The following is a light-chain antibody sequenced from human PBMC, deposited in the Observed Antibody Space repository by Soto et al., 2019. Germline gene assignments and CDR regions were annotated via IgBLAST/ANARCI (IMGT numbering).Light chain of an antibody. Sequence: QSVLTQPASVSGSPGQSITISCTGTSSDVVGYNYVSWYQQHPGKAPELMIYDVSNRPSGVSFRFSGSKSGNTASLTISGLQAEDEADYYCSSYTSSSTVVFGTGTKLTVL. CDR2: DVS. V-gene: IGLV2-14*01. CDR1: SSDVVGYNY. CDR3: SSYTSSSTVV. J-gene: IGLJ1*01.